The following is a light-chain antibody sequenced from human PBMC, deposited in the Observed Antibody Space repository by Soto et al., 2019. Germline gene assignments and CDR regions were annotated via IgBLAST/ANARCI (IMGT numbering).Light chain of an antibody. CDR2: GAS. J-gene: IGKJ4*01. CDR1: QSVSSN. CDR3: QQYSNWPLT. Sequence: ERVLMQAAAAPFVSPGGRATPSCRASQSVSSNLAWYQQKPGQAPRLLISGASTRASGIPARFSGSGSGTEFTLTISSLQSEDFAVYYCQQYSNWPLTFGGGTKVDIK. V-gene: IGKV3-15*01.